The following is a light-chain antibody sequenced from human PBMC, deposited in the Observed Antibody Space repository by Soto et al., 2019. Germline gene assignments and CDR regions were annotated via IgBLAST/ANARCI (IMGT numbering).Light chain of an antibody. CDR2: WTS. CDR1: QSVLYTSNNENY. V-gene: IGKV4-1*01. CDR3: QQYYRSPWT. J-gene: IGKJ1*01. Sequence: DIVMTQSPDSLAVSLGERATINCKSSQSVLYTSNNENYLAWFQQKPGQPPKMLIYWTSTRESGVPDRFSGSGSGTDFTLTISSLQAEDVAVYCCQQYYRSPWTFGQGTKVELK.